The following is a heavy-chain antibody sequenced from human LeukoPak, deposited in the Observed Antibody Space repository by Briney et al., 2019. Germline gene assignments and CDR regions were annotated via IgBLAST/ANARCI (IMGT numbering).Heavy chain of an antibody. Sequence: PGGSLRLSCAASGFTFSIYGMHWVRQAPGKGMEWVAVIWYDGSNKYYADSVKGRFTISRDNSKNTLYLQMNSLRAEDTAVYYCARVGVIALNPYGDYSFDYWGQGTLVTVSS. CDR2: IWYDGSNK. J-gene: IGHJ4*02. D-gene: IGHD4-17*01. CDR1: GFTFSIYG. V-gene: IGHV3-33*01. CDR3: ARVGVIALNPYGDYSFDY.